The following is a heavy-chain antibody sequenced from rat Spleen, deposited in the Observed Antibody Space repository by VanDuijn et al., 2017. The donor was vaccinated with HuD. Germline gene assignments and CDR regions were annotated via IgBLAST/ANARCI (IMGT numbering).Heavy chain of an antibody. D-gene: IGHD1-11*01. J-gene: IGHJ1*01. CDR1: GFTLSDHY. CDR2: ISNTGGNT. CDR3: ARTGGPYYWYFDF. V-gene: IGHV5S13*01. Sequence: EVQLVESDGGLVQPGRSLKLSCAASGFTLSDHYMAWVRQAPTKGLEWVASISNTGGNTYYRDSVKGRFTISRDNAKNTQYLQMDSLRSEDTATYYCARTGGPYYWYFDFWGPGTMVTVSS.